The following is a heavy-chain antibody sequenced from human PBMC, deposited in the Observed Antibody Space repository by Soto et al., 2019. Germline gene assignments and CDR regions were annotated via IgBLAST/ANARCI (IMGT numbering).Heavy chain of an antibody. D-gene: IGHD3-16*01. Sequence: ASVKVSCKASGYTFTSYAIHWVRQAPGPRLEWMGWINAGNGNTQYSQKFQGRVTITRDTSASIAYMEVSSLRSEDTALYYCAREQSGEMMTMTDAFDIWGQGTMVTVSS. CDR2: INAGNGNT. CDR1: GYTFTSYA. CDR3: AREQSGEMMTMTDAFDI. J-gene: IGHJ3*02. V-gene: IGHV1-3*01.